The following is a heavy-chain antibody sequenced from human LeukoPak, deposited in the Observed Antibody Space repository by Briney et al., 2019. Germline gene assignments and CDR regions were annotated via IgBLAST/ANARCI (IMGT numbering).Heavy chain of an antibody. CDR1: GGTFSSYA. D-gene: IGHD3-22*01. Sequence: ASVRVSCKASGGTFSSYAISWVRQAPGQWLEWMGGIIPIFGTANYAQKFQGRVTITADESTSTAYMELSSLRSEDTAVYYCARAPPYYYDSSGQFDYWGQGTLVTVSS. V-gene: IGHV1-69*13. J-gene: IGHJ4*02. CDR3: ARAPPYYYDSSGQFDY. CDR2: IIPIFGTA.